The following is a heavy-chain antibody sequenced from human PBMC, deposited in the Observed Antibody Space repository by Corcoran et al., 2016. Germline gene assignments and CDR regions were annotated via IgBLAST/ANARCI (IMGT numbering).Heavy chain of an antibody. CDR2: ISSSSSTI. V-gene: IGHV3-48*02. CDR3: ARAPSRLGIPYYFDY. Sequence: EVQLVESGGGLVQPGGYLRLSCAAYGFTFSSYSMNWVRQAPGKGLEWVSYISSSSSTIYYADSVKGRFTISRDNAKNSLYLQMNSLRDEDTAVYYCARAPSRLGIPYYFDYWGQGTLVTVSS. D-gene: IGHD7-27*01. CDR1: GFTFSSYS. J-gene: IGHJ4*02.